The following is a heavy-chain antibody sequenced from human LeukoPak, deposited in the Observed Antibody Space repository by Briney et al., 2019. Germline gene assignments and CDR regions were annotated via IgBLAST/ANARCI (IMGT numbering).Heavy chain of an antibody. Sequence: SETLSLTCTVSGGSISSGSYYWSWIRQPAGKGLEWIGRIYTSGSTNYNPSLRSRVTISVDTSKNQFSLKLSSVTAADTAVYYCARGGSGTTVTTYLLHDRGYYYMDVWGKGTTVTISS. J-gene: IGHJ6*03. V-gene: IGHV4-61*02. CDR2: IYTSGST. D-gene: IGHD4-17*01. CDR3: ARGGSGTTVTTYLLHDRGYYYMDV. CDR1: GGSISSGSYY.